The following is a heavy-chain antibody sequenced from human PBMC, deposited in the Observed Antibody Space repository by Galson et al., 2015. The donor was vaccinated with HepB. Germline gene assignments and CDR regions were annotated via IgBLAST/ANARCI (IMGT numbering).Heavy chain of an antibody. CDR1: GFTFSPYW. Sequence: SLRLSCAAAGFTFSPYWMNWVRQAPGKGLEWVAKIKQDGTETYYVDSVKGRFTISRDNAKSSLYLQMNSLRVEDTAVYYCARDSHSTGWYESDWFDPWGQGTLVTVSS. CDR3: ARDSHSTGWYESDWFDP. J-gene: IGHJ5*02. CDR2: IKQDGTET. V-gene: IGHV3-7*01. D-gene: IGHD6-19*01.